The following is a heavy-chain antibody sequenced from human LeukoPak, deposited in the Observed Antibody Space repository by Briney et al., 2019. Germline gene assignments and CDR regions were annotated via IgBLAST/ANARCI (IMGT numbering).Heavy chain of an antibody. CDR1: GFTFSSYA. Sequence: GGSLRLSCAASGFTFSSYAMSWVRQAPGKGLEWVSAISGSGGSTYYADTVKGRFTISRDNSKNTLYLQMNSLRGEDTAIYYCTKESATGSRYSFDYWGQGTLVTVSS. CDR3: TKESATGSRYSFDY. V-gene: IGHV3-23*01. CDR2: ISGSGGST. J-gene: IGHJ4*02. D-gene: IGHD2-15*01.